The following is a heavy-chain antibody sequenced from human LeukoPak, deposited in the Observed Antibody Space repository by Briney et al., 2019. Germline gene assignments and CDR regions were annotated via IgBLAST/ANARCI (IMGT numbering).Heavy chain of an antibody. V-gene: IGHV3-48*03. D-gene: IGHD6-13*01. CDR3: ARAKSSSSWYETTFDY. CDR1: GFTFSSYE. J-gene: IGHJ4*02. CDR2: ISSSGSTI. Sequence: GGSLRLSCAASGFTFSSYEMNWVRQAPGKGLEWVSYISSSGSTIYYADSVKGRFTISRDNAKNSLYLQINSLRAEDTAVYYCARAKSSSSWYETTFDYWGQGTLVTVSS.